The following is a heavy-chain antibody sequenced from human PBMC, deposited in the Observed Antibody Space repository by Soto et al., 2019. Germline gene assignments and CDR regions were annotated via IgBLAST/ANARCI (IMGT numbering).Heavy chain of an antibody. J-gene: IGHJ5*02. D-gene: IGHD2-2*01. CDR3: ARQLGYCSSTSCYAGWFDP. CDR1: GGSISSSSYY. CDR2: IYYSGST. V-gene: IGHV4-39*01. Sequence: QLQLQESGPGLVKPSETLSLTCTVSGGSISSSSYYWGWIRQPPGKGLEWIGSIYYSGSTYYNPSIKSRVTISVDTSKNQFSLKLSSVTAADTAVYYCARQLGYCSSTSCYAGWFDPWGQGTLVTVSS.